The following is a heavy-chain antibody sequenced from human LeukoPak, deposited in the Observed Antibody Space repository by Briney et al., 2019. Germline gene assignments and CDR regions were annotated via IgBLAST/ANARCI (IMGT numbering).Heavy chain of an antibody. CDR2: IYHRGNA. D-gene: IGHD3-10*01. CDR3: ARGPRFGELLWHWFDP. Sequence: SGTLSLTCAVSGGSISSSNWWNWVRQTPGKGLEWIGEIYHRGNAHYNPPLKSRVTISEDTSKNQFSLKLRSVTAADTAVYYCARGPRFGELLWHWFDPWGQGTLVTVSS. J-gene: IGHJ5*02. CDR1: GGSISSSNW. V-gene: IGHV4-4*02.